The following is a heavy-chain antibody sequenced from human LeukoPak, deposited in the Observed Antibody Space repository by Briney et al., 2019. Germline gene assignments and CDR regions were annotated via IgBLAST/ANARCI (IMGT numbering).Heavy chain of an antibody. CDR2: IIPIFGTA. Sequence: SVKVSCKASGGTFSSYAISWVRQAPGHGLEWMGRIIPIFGTANYAQKFQGRVTITTDESTSTAYMELSSLRSEDTAVYYCAGENCTNGVCRFDYWGQGTLVTVSS. V-gene: IGHV1-69*05. CDR3: AGENCTNGVCRFDY. D-gene: IGHD2-8*01. J-gene: IGHJ4*02. CDR1: GGTFSSYA.